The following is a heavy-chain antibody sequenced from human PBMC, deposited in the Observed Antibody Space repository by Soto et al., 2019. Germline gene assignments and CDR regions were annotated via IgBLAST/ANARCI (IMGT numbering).Heavy chain of an antibody. CDR3: ARERGSSGLDV. CDR2: ISSTSSFI. D-gene: IGHD3-16*02. J-gene: IGHJ6*02. V-gene: IGHV3-21*01. CDR1: GFTFSHYS. Sequence: VRLVESGGGLVKPGESLRLSCAASGFTFSHYSMNWVRQAPGKGLEWVSSISSTSSFIYNADSVRGRFTTSRDNAKVSLFLQMNSLRGDDTGVYYCARERGSSGLDVWGQGATVIVSS.